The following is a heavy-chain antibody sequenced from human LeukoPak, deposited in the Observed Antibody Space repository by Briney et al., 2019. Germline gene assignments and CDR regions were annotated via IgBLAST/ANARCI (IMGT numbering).Heavy chain of an antibody. J-gene: IGHJ4*02. Sequence: GESLQISCKGSGYSFSNYWIGWVRQMPGKGLEWMGIIYPGDSDTRYSPSLQGQVTFSADKSISTAYLQWSSLKASDTAMYYCARQSLSAYSGDYWGQGTLVTVSS. D-gene: IGHD1-26*01. CDR3: ARQSLSAYSGDY. CDR2: IYPGDSDT. V-gene: IGHV5-51*01. CDR1: GYSFSNYW.